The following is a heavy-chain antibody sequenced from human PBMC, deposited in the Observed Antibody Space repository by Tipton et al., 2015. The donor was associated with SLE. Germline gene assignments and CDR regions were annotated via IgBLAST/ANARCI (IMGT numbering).Heavy chain of an antibody. CDR2: ISGSGGST. Sequence: SLRLSCAASGFTFSSYAMSWVRQAPGKGLEWVSAISGSGGSTYYADSVKGRFTISRDNSKNTLYLQMNSLRAEDTAVYYCARDFGGSSDYYYGMDVWGQGTTVTVSS. D-gene: IGHD6-6*01. V-gene: IGHV3-23*01. J-gene: IGHJ6*02. CDR3: ARDFGGSSDYYYGMDV. CDR1: GFTFSSYA.